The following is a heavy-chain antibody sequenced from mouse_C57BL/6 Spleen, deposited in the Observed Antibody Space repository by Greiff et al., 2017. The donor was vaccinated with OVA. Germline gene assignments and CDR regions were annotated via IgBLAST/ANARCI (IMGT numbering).Heavy chain of an antibody. J-gene: IGHJ4*01. V-gene: IGHV14-2*01. CDR2: IDPEDGET. CDR3: ARSLITTVVAGDAMDY. D-gene: IGHD1-1*01. Sequence: EVKLQESGAELVKPGASVKLSCTASGFNIKDYYLHWVKQRTEQGLEWIGRIDPEDGETKYAPKFQGKATITADTSSNTAYLQLSSLTSEDTAVYYCARSLITTVVAGDAMDYWGQGTSVTVSS. CDR1: GFNIKDYY.